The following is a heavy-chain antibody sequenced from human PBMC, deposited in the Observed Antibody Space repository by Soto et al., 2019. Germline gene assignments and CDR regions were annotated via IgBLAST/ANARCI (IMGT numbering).Heavy chain of an antibody. J-gene: IGHJ6*03. CDR1: GFTFSSYW. D-gene: IGHD3-3*01. V-gene: IGHV3-74*01. CDR2: INSDGSST. Sequence: EVQLVESGGGLVQPGGSLRLSCAASGFTFSSYWMHWVRQAPGKGLVWVSRINSDGSSTSYADSVKGRFTISRDNAKNTLYLHMNSLRADDTAVYYCARDGTDFWSGYPIYYYYYMDVWGKGTTVTVSS. CDR3: ARDGTDFWSGYPIYYYYYMDV.